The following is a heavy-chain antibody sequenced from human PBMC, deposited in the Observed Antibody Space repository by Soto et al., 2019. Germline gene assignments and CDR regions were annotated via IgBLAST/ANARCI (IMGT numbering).Heavy chain of an antibody. Sequence: QVQLVQSGAEVKKPGASVKVSCKASGYTFIAYYIHWVRQAPGQGLEWMGWVNPNRGGTSYAQKFKDRVNMNRDTSISTAYMELSRLSSDDTAVYYCAASDSITTTGAYWGQGTLVIVYS. V-gene: IGHV1-2*02. J-gene: IGHJ4*02. CDR2: VNPNRGGT. D-gene: IGHD1-1*01. CDR3: AASDSITTTGAY. CDR1: GYTFIAYY.